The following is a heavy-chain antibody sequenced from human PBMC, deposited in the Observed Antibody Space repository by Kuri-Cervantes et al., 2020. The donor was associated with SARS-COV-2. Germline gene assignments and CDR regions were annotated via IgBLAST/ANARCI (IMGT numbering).Heavy chain of an antibody. CDR2: ISSSGSTI. V-gene: IGHV3-11*04. CDR1: GFTFSDYY. J-gene: IGHJ6*03. Sequence: GESLKISCAASGFTFSDYYMSWIRQAPGKGLEWVSYISSSGSTIYYADSVKGRFTISRDNAKNSLYLQMNSLRAEDTAVYYCARDLYDYYYYMDVWGKGTTVTVSS. CDR3: ARDLYDYYYYMDV.